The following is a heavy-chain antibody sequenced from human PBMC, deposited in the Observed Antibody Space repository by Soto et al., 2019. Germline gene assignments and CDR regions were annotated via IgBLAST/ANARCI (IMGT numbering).Heavy chain of an antibody. V-gene: IGHV3-48*03. J-gene: IGHJ4*02. CDR2: ISSSGSTI. Sequence: HPGGSLRLSCAASGFTFSSYEMNWVRQAPGKGLEWVSYISSSGSTIYYADSVKGRFTISRDNAKNSLYLQMNSLRAEDTAVYYCARGVLTGYYLFDYWGQGTLVTVSS. CDR3: ARGVLTGYYLFDY. CDR1: GFTFSSYE. D-gene: IGHD3-9*01.